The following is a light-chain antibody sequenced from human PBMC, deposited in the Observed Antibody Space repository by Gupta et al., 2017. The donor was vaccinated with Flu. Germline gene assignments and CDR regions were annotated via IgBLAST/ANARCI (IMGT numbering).Light chain of an antibody. Sequence: SSDLTQLPAVSLSSGQTATLTFSGPNVGDILGYWYQQKAGQPHLLVIYRDYRRPSGRPELFSGSNSGNTATLTIVGTQDRDEDDYFCQAGDTSIYVFGTGTKVTVL. J-gene: IGLJ1*01. V-gene: IGLV3-1*01. CDR3: QAGDTSIYV. CDR2: RDY. CDR1: NVGDIL.